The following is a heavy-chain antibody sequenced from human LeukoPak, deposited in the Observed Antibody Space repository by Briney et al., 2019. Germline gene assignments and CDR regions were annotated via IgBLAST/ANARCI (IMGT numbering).Heavy chain of an antibody. V-gene: IGHV4-59*01. CDR3: ARVDYGDYEENWFDP. J-gene: IGHJ5*02. CDR2: IYYSGST. Sequence: SETLSLTCTVSGGSISSYYWTWIRQPPGEGLEWIGYIYYSGSTNYNPSLKSRVTISVDTSKNQFSLKLSSVTAADTAVYYCARVDYGDYEENWFDPWGQGTLVTVSS. D-gene: IGHD4-17*01. CDR1: GGSISSYY.